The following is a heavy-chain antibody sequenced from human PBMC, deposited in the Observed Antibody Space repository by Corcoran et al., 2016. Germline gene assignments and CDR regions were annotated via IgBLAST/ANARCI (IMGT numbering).Heavy chain of an antibody. CDR2: IYSGGST. Sequence: EVQLVESGGGLIQPGGSLRLSCAASGFTVSSNYMSWVRQAPGKGLEWVSVIYSGGSTYYADSVKGRFTISRDNSKNTLYLQMNSLRAEDTAVYYCASRIQSYYDILTGLLGVTYWGQGTLVTVSS. CDR3: ASRIQSYYDILTGLLGVTY. D-gene: IGHD3-9*01. V-gene: IGHV3-53*01. J-gene: IGHJ4*02. CDR1: GFTVSSNY.